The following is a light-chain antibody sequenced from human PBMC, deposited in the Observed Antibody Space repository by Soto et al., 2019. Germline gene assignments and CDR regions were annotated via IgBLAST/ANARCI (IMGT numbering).Light chain of an antibody. CDR2: GAS. CDR1: QSVTSY. CDR3: QQRSNWPLT. Sequence: EIVLTQSPATLSLSPGERATLFCRASQSVTSYLAWYQQKPGQAPRLLIYGASNRATGIPARFSGSGSGTDFTLTISSLEPEDFAVYYCQQRSNWPLTFGGGTKVEIQ. J-gene: IGKJ4*01. V-gene: IGKV3-11*01.